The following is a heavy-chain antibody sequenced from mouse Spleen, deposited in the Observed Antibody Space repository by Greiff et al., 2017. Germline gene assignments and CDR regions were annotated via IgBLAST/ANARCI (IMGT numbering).Heavy chain of an antibody. CDR2: INPNNGGT. CDR1: GYTFTDYN. J-gene: IGHJ2*01. D-gene: IGHD2-1*01. Sequence: EVQLQESGPELVKPGASVKIPCKASGYTFTDYNMDWVKQSHGKSLEWIGDINPNNGGTIYNQKFKGKATLTVDKSSSTAYMELRSLTSEDTAVYYCARGYYGKLYFDYWGQGTTLTVSS. CDR3: ARGYYGKLYFDY. V-gene: IGHV1-18*01.